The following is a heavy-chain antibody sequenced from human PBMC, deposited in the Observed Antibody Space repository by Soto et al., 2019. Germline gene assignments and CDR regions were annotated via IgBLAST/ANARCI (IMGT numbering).Heavy chain of an antibody. CDR3: ARVSGYYPYGMDV. Sequence: ASVKVSCKASGYTFTGYYMHWVRQAPGQGLEWMGWINPNSGGTNYAQKFQDWVTMTRDTSISTAYMELSRLRSDDTAVYYCARVSGYYPYGMDVWGQGTTVTVSS. CDR1: GYTFTGYY. CDR2: INPNSGGT. J-gene: IGHJ6*02. D-gene: IGHD3-3*01. V-gene: IGHV1-2*04.